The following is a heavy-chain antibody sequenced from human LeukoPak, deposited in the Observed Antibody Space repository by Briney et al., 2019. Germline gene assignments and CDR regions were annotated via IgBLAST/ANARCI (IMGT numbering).Heavy chain of an antibody. D-gene: IGHD6-19*01. Sequence: GGSLRLSCAASGFKFSSYAMSWVRQAPGKGLEWVSAIGGDGGRTYYADSVKGRFTISRDNSENTVSVQMNSLRAGDTAVYYCARDREEYTSGWLFDAFDLGGQGTVVTVSS. CDR2: IGGDGGRT. J-gene: IGHJ3*01. CDR3: ARDREEYTSGWLFDAFDL. V-gene: IGHV3-23*01. CDR1: GFKFSSYA.